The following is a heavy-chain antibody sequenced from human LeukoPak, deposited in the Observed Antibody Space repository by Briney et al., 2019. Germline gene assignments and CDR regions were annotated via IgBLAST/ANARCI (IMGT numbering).Heavy chain of an antibody. CDR1: GFTFDDYG. D-gene: IGHD2-2*01. CDR3: ARAIGYCSSTSCYRDYFDY. V-gene: IGHV3-20*04. J-gene: IGHJ4*02. Sequence: PGGSLRLSCAASGFTFDDYGMSWVRQAPGKGLEWVSGINWNGGSTGCADSVKGRFTISRDNAKNSLYLQMNSLRAEDTALYYCARAIGYCSSTSCYRDYFDYWGQGTLVTVSS. CDR2: INWNGGST.